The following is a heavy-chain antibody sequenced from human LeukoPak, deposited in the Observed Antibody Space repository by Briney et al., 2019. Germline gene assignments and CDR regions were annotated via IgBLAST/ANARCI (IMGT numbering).Heavy chain of an antibody. Sequence: PGRSLRLSCAASGFTFSSYGMHWLRQAPGKGLEWVAVISYEGSTKYYADAVKGQFDISRDNSQNTLYLQMNSLRAEDTAVYYCAKEPVQKRSAWYFENWGQGTLVTVSS. D-gene: IGHD6-6*01. CDR1: GFTFSSYG. V-gene: IGHV3-30*18. CDR2: ISYEGSTK. CDR3: AKEPVQKRSAWYFEN. J-gene: IGHJ1*01.